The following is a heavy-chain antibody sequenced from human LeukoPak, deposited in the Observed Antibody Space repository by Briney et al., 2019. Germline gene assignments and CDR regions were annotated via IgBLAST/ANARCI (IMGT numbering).Heavy chain of an antibody. J-gene: IGHJ1*01. V-gene: IGHV3-23*01. Sequence: GGSLRLSRAVSGFTVSSNYMSWVRQAPGKGLEWVSAISGSGGSTYYADSVKGRFTISRDNSKNTLYLQMNSLRAEDTAVYYCARVITVYNDYEEVAEYFQHWGQGTLVIVSS. CDR3: ARVITVYNDYEEVAEYFQH. CDR2: ISGSGGST. D-gene: IGHD4-17*01. CDR1: GFTVSSNY.